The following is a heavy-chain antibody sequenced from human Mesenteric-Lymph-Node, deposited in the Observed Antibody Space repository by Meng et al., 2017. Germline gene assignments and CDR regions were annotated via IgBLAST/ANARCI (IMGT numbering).Heavy chain of an antibody. J-gene: IGHJ4*02. CDR1: GFSFSSYG. CDR3: FWLGESHN. D-gene: IGHD3-10*01. CDR2: ISYDGSEK. V-gene: IGHV3-30*03. Sequence: QVQLVESGGGVVQPGRSLRLSCAASGFSFSSYGMHWVRQAPGKGLEWVAVISYDGSEKYYADSVKGRFTISRDNSRNTLYLQMNSLRPEDTAVYYCFWLGESHNWGQGALVTVSS.